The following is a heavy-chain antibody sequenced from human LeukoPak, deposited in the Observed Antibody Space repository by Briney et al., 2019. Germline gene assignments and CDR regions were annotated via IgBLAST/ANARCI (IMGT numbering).Heavy chain of an antibody. V-gene: IGHV3-21*01. CDR1: GFTLSRYN. J-gene: IGHJ4*02. CDR2: ISSTSSYI. D-gene: IGHD3-16*01. CDR3: ARDIMGGPRGLVVDY. Sequence: PGGSLRLSCAASGFTLSRYNMNWVRQAPGKGLEWVSSISSTSSYIYYADSVKGRFTISRDNAKNSLYLQMNSLRAEDTAVYYCARDIMGGPRGLVVDYWGQGTLVTVSS.